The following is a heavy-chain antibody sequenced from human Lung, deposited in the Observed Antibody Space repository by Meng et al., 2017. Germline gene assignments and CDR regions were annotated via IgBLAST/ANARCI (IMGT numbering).Heavy chain of an antibody. CDR3: ARGPTTMAHDFDY. CDR1: GGSFSDSY. J-gene: IGHJ4*02. V-gene: IGHV4-34*01. D-gene: IGHD4-11*01. Sequence: QVHLHQWGAGLLKPSEPLSLPCVVSGGSFSDSYGSLIRQPPGKGLEWIGEINHSGSTNSNPSLESRATISVDTSQNNLSLKLSSVTAADSAVYYCARGPTTMAHDFDYWGQGTLVTVSS. CDR2: INHSGST.